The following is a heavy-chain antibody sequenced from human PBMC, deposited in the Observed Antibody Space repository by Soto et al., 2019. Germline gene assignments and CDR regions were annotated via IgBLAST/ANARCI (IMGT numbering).Heavy chain of an antibody. CDR2: IYWNDDK. D-gene: IGHD6-13*01. CDR1: GFSLSTSGVG. V-gene: IGHV2-5*04. Sequence: SGPTLVKPTQTLTLTCTFSGFSLSTSGVGVGWIRQPPGKALEWLALIYWNDDKRYSPSLKSRLTITKDTSKNQVVLTMTNMDPVDTATYYCVSKASLAAAGILLGYFDYWGQGTLVTVSS. CDR3: VSKASLAAAGILLGYFDY. J-gene: IGHJ4*02.